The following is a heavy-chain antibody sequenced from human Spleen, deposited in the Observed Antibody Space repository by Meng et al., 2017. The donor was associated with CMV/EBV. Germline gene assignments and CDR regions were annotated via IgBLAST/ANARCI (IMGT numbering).Heavy chain of an antibody. J-gene: IGHJ4*02. V-gene: IGHV4-30-4*01. D-gene: IGHD3-3*01. CDR1: ASISSGTYY. Sequence: ASISSGTYYWSWIRQPPGKGLEWIGYTYYSGSTYYNPSLKSRVTISVDTSKNQFSLKLSSVTAADTAVYYCARDRRRDYDFWSGFDYWGQGTLVTVSS. CDR2: TYYSGST. CDR3: ARDRRRDYDFWSGFDY.